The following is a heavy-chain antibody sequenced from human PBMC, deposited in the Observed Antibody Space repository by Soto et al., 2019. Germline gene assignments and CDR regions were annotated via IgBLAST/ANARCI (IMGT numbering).Heavy chain of an antibody. D-gene: IGHD3-22*01. Sequence: GGSLRLSCAASGFTVSSSYMSWVRQAPGKGLEWASLIYSGGTTHYADSVKGRFTISRDKSNNTLYLQMNSLRAEDTAVYYCARDTYYSDNTNYHLFDYWGQGTLVTVSS. CDR3: ARDTYYSDNTNYHLFDY. CDR1: GFTVSSSY. V-gene: IGHV3-53*01. J-gene: IGHJ4*02. CDR2: IYSGGTT.